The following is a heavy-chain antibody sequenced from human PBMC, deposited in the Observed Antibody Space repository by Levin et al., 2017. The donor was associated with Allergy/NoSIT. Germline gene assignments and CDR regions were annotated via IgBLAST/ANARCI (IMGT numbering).Heavy chain of an antibody. Sequence: SETLSLTCTVSGGSISSSSYYWGWIRQPPGKGLEWIGSIYYSGSTYYNPSLKSRVTISVDTSKNQFSLKLSSVTAADTAVYYCASPQGILTGYNDYWGQGTLVTVSS. J-gene: IGHJ4*02. CDR3: ASPQGILTGYNDY. CDR2: IYYSGST. CDR1: GGSISSSSYY. D-gene: IGHD3-9*01. V-gene: IGHV4-39*01.